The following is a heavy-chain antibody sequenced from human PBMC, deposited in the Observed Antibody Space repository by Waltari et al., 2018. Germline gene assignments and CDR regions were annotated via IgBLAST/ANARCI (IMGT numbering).Heavy chain of an antibody. CDR3: ARARWGGDAFDI. V-gene: IGHV3-74*01. Sequence: EVQLVESGGGLVQPGGSLRLSCAASGCTCSSYWMPWVRQAPGKGLVWVSRINTDGSSTSYADSVKGRFTISRDNAKNTLYLQMNSLRAEDTAVYYCARARWGGDAFDIWGQGTMVTVSS. J-gene: IGHJ3*02. D-gene: IGHD3-16*01. CDR2: INTDGSST. CDR1: GCTCSSYW.